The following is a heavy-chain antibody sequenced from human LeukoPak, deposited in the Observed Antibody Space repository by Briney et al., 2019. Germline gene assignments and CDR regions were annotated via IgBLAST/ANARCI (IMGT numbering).Heavy chain of an antibody. CDR1: GFTFTSSA. CDR3: AAQSSTAAGGY. Sequence: SVRVSCKASGFTFTSSAVQWVRQARGQRLEWIGWIVVGSGNTNYAQKFQERVTITRDMSTSTAYMELSSLRSEDTAVYYCAAQSSTAAGGYWGQGTLVTVSS. D-gene: IGHD2-2*01. V-gene: IGHV1-58*01. J-gene: IGHJ4*02. CDR2: IVVGSGNT.